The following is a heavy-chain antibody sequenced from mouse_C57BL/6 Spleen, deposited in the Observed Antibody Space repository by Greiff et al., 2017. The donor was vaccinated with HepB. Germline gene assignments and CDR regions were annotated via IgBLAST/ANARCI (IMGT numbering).Heavy chain of an antibody. V-gene: IGHV1-55*01. D-gene: IGHD1-1*01. J-gene: IGHJ1*03. CDR2: IYPGSGST. Sequence: QVQLQQPGAELVKPGASVKMSCKASGYTFTSYWITWVKQRPGQGLEWIGDIYPGSGSTNYNEKFKSKATLTVDTSSSTAYMQLSSLTSEDSAVYYCASLTTVVANWYFDVWGTGTTVTVSS. CDR1: GYTFTSYW. CDR3: ASLTTVVANWYFDV.